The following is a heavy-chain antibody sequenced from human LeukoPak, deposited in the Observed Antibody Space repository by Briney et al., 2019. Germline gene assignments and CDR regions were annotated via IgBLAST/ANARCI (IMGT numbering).Heavy chain of an antibody. CDR2: IYYSGST. V-gene: IGHV4-59*01. CDR1: GGSISGYY. D-gene: IGHD2-2*01. CDR3: AKAGCSSTTCYANC. Sequence: SETLSLTCTVSGGSISGYYWTWIRLPPGNKLEWIAYIYYSGSTNYNPSLKSRVTISVDTSKNQFSLKLNSVTAADTAFYYCAKAGCSSTTCYANCWGQGTLVTVSS. J-gene: IGHJ4*02.